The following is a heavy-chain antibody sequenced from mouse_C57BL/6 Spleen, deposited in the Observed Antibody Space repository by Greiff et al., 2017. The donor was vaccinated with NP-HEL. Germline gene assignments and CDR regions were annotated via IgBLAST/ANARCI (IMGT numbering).Heavy chain of an antibody. CDR1: GYSFTGYY. CDR3: ARSHRQDYAMDY. J-gene: IGHJ4*01. CDR2: INTSTGGT. Sequence: EVQLQQSGPELVKPGASVKISCKASGYSFTGYYMNWVKQSPEKSLEWIGEINTSTGGTTYNQKFKAKATLTVDKSSSTAYMQLKSLTSEDSAVYYCARSHRQDYAMDYWGQGTSVTVSS. V-gene: IGHV1-42*01.